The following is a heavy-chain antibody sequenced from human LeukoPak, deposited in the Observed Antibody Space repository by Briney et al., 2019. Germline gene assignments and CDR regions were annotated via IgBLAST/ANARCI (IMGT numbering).Heavy chain of an antibody. CDR1: GFPFSSYS. CDR2: ISSSSSTI. D-gene: IGHD1-26*01. Sequence: GGPLRLSCAPSGFPFSSYSMNGVPQAPGKGREGVSYISSSSSTIYYADSVKGRFTISRDNAKNSLYLQMNSLRDEDTAVYYCARGRQRSGSYHEGDYWGQGTLVTVSS. J-gene: IGHJ4*02. CDR3: ARGRQRSGSYHEGDY. V-gene: IGHV3-48*02.